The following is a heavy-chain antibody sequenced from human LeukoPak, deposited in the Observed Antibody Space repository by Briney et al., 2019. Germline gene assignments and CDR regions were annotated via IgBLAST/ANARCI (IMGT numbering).Heavy chain of an antibody. J-gene: IGHJ4*02. D-gene: IGHD1-26*01. CDR2: IYYSGST. CDR3: ARRFSGSYSMDY. Sequence: PSETLSLTCTVSGGSISSYYWSWIRQPPGKGLEWIGYIYYSGSTNYNPSLKSRVTISVDTSKSQFSLKLSSVTAADTAVYYCARRFSGSYSMDYWGQGTLVTVSS. CDR1: GGSISSYY. V-gene: IGHV4-59*08.